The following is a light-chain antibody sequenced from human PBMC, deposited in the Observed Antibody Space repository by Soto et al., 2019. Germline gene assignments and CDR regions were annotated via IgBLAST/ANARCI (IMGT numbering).Light chain of an antibody. V-gene: IGKV3-11*01. CDR1: QSVSSY. CDR3: QQRKNWPLT. CDR2: DAS. J-gene: IGKJ4*01. Sequence: EIVLTQSPATLSLSPGERATLSCRASQSVSSYLAWYQQKPGQAPRLLIYDASNSATDIPARFSGSGSGADFTLTISSLEAEDFAVYYCQQRKNWPLTFGGGTRVEIQ.